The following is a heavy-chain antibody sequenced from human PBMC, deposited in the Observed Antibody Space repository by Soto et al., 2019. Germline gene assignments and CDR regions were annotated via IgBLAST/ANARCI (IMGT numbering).Heavy chain of an antibody. Sequence: GGSLRLSCAASGFTFSSYGMHWVRQAPGKGLEWVAVIWYDGSNKYYADSVKGRFTISRDNSKNTLYLQMNSLRAEDTAVYYCAWGPWYFDLWGRGTLVTVSS. V-gene: IGHV3-33*01. CDR2: IWYDGSNK. D-gene: IGHD3-16*01. CDR1: GFTFSSYG. CDR3: AWGPWYFDL. J-gene: IGHJ2*01.